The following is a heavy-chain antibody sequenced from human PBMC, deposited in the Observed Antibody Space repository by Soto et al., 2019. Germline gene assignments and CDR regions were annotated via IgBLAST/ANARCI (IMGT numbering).Heavy chain of an antibody. CDR1: GFTFSSYA. Sequence: GGSLRLSCAASGFTFSSYAMSWVRQAPGKELEWLSYISSSGGYVRYADSVKGRFTVSRDNAKKSLFVEMNSLRVEDTAVYYCARAPESGYSYGLDHWGQGTLVTSPQ. CDR2: ISSSGGYV. J-gene: IGHJ4*02. D-gene: IGHD5-18*01. CDR3: ARAPESGYSYGLDH. V-gene: IGHV3-21*05.